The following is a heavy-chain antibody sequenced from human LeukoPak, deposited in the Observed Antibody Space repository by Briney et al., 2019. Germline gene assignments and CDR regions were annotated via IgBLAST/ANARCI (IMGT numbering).Heavy chain of an antibody. V-gene: IGHV3-23*01. J-gene: IGHJ4*02. D-gene: IGHD3-3*01. CDR1: GFTFTSHA. CDR3: EKEGGSNLLVN. CDR2: LSGSGGST. Sequence: GGSLRLSCAASGFTFTSHAMSWVRQAPGKGLEWVSGLSGSGGSTYYAAFVKGRFTIARDISKNTLYLQMNSLRTDDTAVYYCEKEGGSNLLVNWGQGTLATVSS.